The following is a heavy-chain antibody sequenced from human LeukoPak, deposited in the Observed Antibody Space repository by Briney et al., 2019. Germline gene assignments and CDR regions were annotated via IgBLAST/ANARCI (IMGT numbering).Heavy chain of an antibody. Sequence: PSETLSLTCTVSGGSISSNNWWSWVRQPPGKGLEWIGEMYHSGDINYNPSLKSRATISVDKSKNQLSLKLSFVTAADTAVYYCARDVGARLPGYWGQGILVTVSS. CDR3: ARDVGARLPGY. CDR1: GGSISSNNW. CDR2: MYHSGDI. D-gene: IGHD6-6*01. J-gene: IGHJ4*02. V-gene: IGHV4-4*02.